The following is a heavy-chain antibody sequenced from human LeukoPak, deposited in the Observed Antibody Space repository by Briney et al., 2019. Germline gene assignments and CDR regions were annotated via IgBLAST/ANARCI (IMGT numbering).Heavy chain of an antibody. Sequence: TGGSLRLSCAASGFTFSNFGIHWVRQAPGKGLEWVAFIRYDASDKYYVDSVKGRFAISRDNSKNTLYLQMNSLRVEDTAVYYCARDHIASSGRRYFDYWGQGTLGTVSS. CDR2: IRYDASDK. CDR1: GFTFSNFG. V-gene: IGHV3-30*02. D-gene: IGHD2-15*01. J-gene: IGHJ4*02. CDR3: ARDHIASSGRRYFDY.